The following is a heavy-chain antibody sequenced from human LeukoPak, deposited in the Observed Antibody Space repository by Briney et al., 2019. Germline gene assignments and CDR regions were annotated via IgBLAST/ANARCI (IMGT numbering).Heavy chain of an antibody. CDR3: TRDSSGYYLNRD. D-gene: IGHD3-22*01. V-gene: IGHV3-49*03. J-gene: IGHJ4*02. Sequence: GGSLRLSCTASGFTFGDYVMSWFRQAPGKGLEWVGFIRSKAYGGTTEYAASVKGRFIISRDDSKSIAHLQMNSLKTEDTAVYYCTRDSSGYYLNRDWGQGTLVTVSS. CDR2: IRSKAYGGTT. CDR1: GFTFGDYV.